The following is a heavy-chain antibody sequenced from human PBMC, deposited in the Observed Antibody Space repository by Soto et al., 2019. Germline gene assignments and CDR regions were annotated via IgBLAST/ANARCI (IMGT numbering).Heavy chain of an antibody. D-gene: IGHD2-21*02. J-gene: IGHJ4*02. Sequence: ASVKVSCKASGYTFSNYGLTWVRQAPGQGLEWMGWISAHSDNTNYAQKFQGRVTLTTDISTTTAYMELRNLMSDDTAVYYCARGGGWVAPADCDFDFWGQGTLVTVSS. CDR1: GYTFSNYG. CDR2: ISAHSDNT. CDR3: ARGGGWVAPADCDFDF. V-gene: IGHV1-18*01.